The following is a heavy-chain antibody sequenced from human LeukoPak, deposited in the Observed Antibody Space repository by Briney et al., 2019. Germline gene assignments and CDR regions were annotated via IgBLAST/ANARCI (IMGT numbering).Heavy chain of an antibody. CDR2: ISGSGDTT. Sequence: GGSLRLSSAPSGFTFSNNDMSWVRPAPGKGLWRGSGISGSGDTTNYGDSVKGRFSISKDNSNNGLYLQMSSLRVEDTAVYYCARRGTYFGGFDYWGQGTLVTVPS. CDR3: ARRGTYFGGFDY. D-gene: IGHD1-26*01. CDR1: GFTFSNND. V-gene: IGHV3-23*01. J-gene: IGHJ4*02.